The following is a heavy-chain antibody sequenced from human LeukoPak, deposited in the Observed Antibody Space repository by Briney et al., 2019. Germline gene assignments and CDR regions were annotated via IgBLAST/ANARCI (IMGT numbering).Heavy chain of an antibody. V-gene: IGHV1-18*01. CDR2: ISAYNGNT. CDR1: GYTFTSYG. Sequence: GASVKVSCKASGYTFTSYGISWVRQAPGQGLEWMGWISAYNGNTNYAQKLQDRVTMTTDTSTSTAYMELRSLRSDDTAVYYCARAILGVTAIGRNAFDIWGQGTMVTVSS. CDR3: ARAILGVTAIGRNAFDI. D-gene: IGHD2-21*02. J-gene: IGHJ3*02.